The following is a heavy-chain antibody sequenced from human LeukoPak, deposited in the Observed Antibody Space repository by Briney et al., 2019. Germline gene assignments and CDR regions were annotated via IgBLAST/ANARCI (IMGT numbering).Heavy chain of an antibody. CDR1: GGSFSGYY. CDR2: INHSGST. V-gene: IGHV4-34*01. D-gene: IGHD3-3*01. CDR3: ARGGYDFWSGYSPTNWFDP. Sequence: SETLSLTCAVYGGSFSGYYWSWIRQPPGKGLEWIGEINHSGSTNYNPSLKSRVTISVDTSKNQFSLKLSSVTAADTAVYYCARGGYDFWSGYSPTNWFDPWGQGTLVTVSS. J-gene: IGHJ5*02.